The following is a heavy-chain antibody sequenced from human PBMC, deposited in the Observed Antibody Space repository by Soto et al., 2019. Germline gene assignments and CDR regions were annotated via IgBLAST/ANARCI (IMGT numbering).Heavy chain of an antibody. D-gene: IGHD2-2*03. CDR2: VNPNSGNT. CDR1: GYTFTSYD. CDR3: ARASYLDPAFDI. V-gene: IGHV1-8*01. J-gene: IGHJ3*02. Sequence: QVPLVQSGAEVKRPGASVKVSCKASGYTFTSYDFNWVRQTPGQGLEWMGWVNPNSGNTDYAQKFQGRVTMTRNTSIRTAYMELSSLRSEDTALYYCARASYLDPAFDIWGQGTMVTVSS.